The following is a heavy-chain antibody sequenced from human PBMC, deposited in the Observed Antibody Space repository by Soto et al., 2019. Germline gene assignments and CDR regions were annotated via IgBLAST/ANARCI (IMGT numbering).Heavy chain of an antibody. CDR3: ARDLREWYSSSFGY. D-gene: IGHD6-6*01. CDR2: ISSSSSYI. Sequence: VGSLRLSSAASGFTFSSYSMNWVRQAPGKGLEWVSSISSSSSYIYYADSVKGRFTISRDNAKNSLYLQMNSLRAEDTAVYYCARDLREWYSSSFGYWGQGTLVTVSS. CDR1: GFTFSSYS. J-gene: IGHJ4*02. V-gene: IGHV3-21*01.